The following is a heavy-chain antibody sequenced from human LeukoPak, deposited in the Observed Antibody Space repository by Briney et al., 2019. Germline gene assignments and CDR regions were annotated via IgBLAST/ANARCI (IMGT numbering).Heavy chain of an antibody. V-gene: IGHV3-7*01. J-gene: IGHJ4*02. Sequence: PGGSLRLSCAASGFTFSSYWMSWVRQAPGRGLEWVANIKQDGSEKYYVDSVKGRHTISRDNAKNSLYLQMNSLRAEDTAVYYCARDGRHGGSVSDYWGQGTLVTVSS. CDR1: GFTFSSYW. D-gene: IGHD2-15*01. CDR2: IKQDGSEK. CDR3: ARDGRHGGSVSDY.